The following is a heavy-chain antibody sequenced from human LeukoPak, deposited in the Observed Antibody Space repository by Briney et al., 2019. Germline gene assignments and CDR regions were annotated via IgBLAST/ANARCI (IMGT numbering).Heavy chain of an antibody. Sequence: ASVKVSCKASGYTFTSYYMHWVRQAPGQGLEWMGIINPSGGSTSYAQKFQGRVTMTRDTSTSTVYMELSSLRSEDTTVYYCARVKAMGDGWFDPWGQGTLVTVSP. CDR3: ARVKAMGDGWFDP. CDR1: GYTFTSYY. V-gene: IGHV1-46*01. J-gene: IGHJ5*02. CDR2: INPSGGST. D-gene: IGHD3-16*01.